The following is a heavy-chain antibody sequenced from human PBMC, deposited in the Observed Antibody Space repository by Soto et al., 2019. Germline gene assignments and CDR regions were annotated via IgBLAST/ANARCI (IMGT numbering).Heavy chain of an antibody. CDR2: IDPSDSYT. Sequence: EVQLVQSGAEVKKPGESLRISCKGSGYSFTSYWISWVRQMPGKGLEWMGRIDPSDSYTNYSPSFQGHVTISADKSISTAYLQWSSLEASDTAMYYCASVTVTTLNYYYGMDVWGQGTTVTVSS. CDR3: ASVTVTTLNYYYGMDV. D-gene: IGHD4-17*01. J-gene: IGHJ6*02. CDR1: GYSFTSYW. V-gene: IGHV5-10-1*03.